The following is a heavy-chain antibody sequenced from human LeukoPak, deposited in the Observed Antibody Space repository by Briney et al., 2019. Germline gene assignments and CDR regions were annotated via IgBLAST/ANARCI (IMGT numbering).Heavy chain of an antibody. CDR2: IIPIFGTA. Sequence: SVKVSCKASGGTFSSYAISWVRQAPGQGLEWMGGIIPIFGTANYAQKFQGRVTITADESTSTAYMELSSLRSEDTAVYYCARTIYYYDNSGPLGALGYWGQGTLVTVSS. J-gene: IGHJ4*02. V-gene: IGHV1-69*01. CDR3: ARTIYYYDNSGPLGALGY. CDR1: GGTFSSYA. D-gene: IGHD3-22*01.